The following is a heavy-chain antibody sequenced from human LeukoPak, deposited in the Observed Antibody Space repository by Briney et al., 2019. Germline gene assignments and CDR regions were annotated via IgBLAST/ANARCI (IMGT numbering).Heavy chain of an antibody. D-gene: IGHD4-11*01. Sequence: PGGSLRLSCAASGFTFYNYAMSWVRQAPGKGLEWVGRIKSKTDGGTTDYVALVKGRFTISRDDSKNTLYLQMIRLKIEDTAVYYCTTDPPDYPRPCHFDYWGQGTLVTVSS. J-gene: IGHJ4*02. V-gene: IGHV3-15*01. CDR1: GFTFYNYA. CDR3: TTDPPDYPRPCHFDY. CDR2: IKSKTDGGTT.